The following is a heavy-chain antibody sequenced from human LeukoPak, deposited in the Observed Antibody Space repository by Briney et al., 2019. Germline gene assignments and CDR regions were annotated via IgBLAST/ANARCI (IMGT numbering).Heavy chain of an antibody. CDR1: GYSFSHYW. CDR2: IYPDDSST. J-gene: IGHJ4*02. D-gene: IGHD3-9*01. Sequence: GESLKISCDGFGYSFSHYWIGWVRQMPGKGLEWMGIIYPDDSSTEYNPSVQGQVTISADKSTSTAYLQWSSLKASDAAIYYCARLGLYYDVLTPGDSWAQGTLVTVSS. V-gene: IGHV5-51*01. CDR3: ARLGLYYDVLTPGDS.